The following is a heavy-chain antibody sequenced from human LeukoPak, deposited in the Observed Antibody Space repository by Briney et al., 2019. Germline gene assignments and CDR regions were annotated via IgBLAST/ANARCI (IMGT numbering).Heavy chain of an antibody. Sequence: SETLSLTCAAYGGSFSGYSWSWIRQPPGKGLEWIGEINHSGRTNYNPSLKSRVTISIDTSKNQFSLKLTSVTAADTAVYYCARRFELLGAFDIWGQGTMVTVSS. CDR2: INHSGRT. D-gene: IGHD1-26*01. V-gene: IGHV4-34*01. J-gene: IGHJ3*02. CDR1: GGSFSGYS. CDR3: ARRFELLGAFDI.